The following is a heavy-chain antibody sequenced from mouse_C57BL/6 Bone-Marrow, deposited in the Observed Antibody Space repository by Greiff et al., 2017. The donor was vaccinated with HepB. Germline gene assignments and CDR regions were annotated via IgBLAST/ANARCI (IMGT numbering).Heavy chain of an antibody. CDR2: IYPRSGNT. CDR3: AREGGRGFAY. CDR1: GYTFTSYG. J-gene: IGHJ3*01. Sequence: VKLMESGAELARPGASVKLSCKASGYTFTSYGISWVKQRTGQGLEWIGEIYPRSGNTYYNEKFKGKATLTADKSSSTAYMELRSLTSEDSAVYFCAREGGRGFAYWGQGTLVTVSA. D-gene: IGHD3-3*01. V-gene: IGHV1-81*01.